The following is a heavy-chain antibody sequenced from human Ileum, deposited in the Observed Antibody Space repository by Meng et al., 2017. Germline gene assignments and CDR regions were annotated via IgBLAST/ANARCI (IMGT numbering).Heavy chain of an antibody. D-gene: IGHD2/OR15-2a*01. CDR3: AQVSLHDFPDS. Sequence: GGSLRPSCAASGFIFSNFYMNWLRQAPGKGLEWVANINNDGSGKYYVDSVKGRFTISRDNAKNTLFLQMDSQGGDDTAVYYCAQVSLHDFPDSWGQGTLVTVSS. J-gene: IGHJ4*02. V-gene: IGHV3-7*01. CDR2: INNDGSGK. CDR1: GFIFSNFY.